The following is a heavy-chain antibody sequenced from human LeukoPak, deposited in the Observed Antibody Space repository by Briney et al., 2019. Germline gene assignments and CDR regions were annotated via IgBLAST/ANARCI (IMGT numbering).Heavy chain of an antibody. V-gene: IGHV3-23*01. CDR3: AKGLGDFGRTGGFDI. Sequence: GGSLRLSCVASGFTFSSYAMNWFRQDPGTGLEWVSAIRGSGDSTHYADYVKGRFTVSRDNSQNTLYLEMNSLRAEDTAVYYCAKGLGDFGRTGGFDIWGQGTMVTVSP. J-gene: IGHJ3*02. CDR2: IRGSGDST. CDR1: GFTFSSYA. D-gene: IGHD2-21*02.